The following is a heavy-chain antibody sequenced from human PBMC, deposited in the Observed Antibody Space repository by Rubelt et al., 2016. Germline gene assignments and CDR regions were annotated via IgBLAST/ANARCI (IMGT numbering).Heavy chain of an antibody. J-gene: IGHJ4*02. D-gene: IGHD3-10*01. CDR3: ARDSGYKSFGEGPASHFFDY. Sequence: QLHLQESGPGLVKPSETLSLTCTVSGGSISSRYYWGWIRQTPGKELEWIGTVYYSGGTYYNPSLKSRVTMVADTSANQFSLRLSPVAAADPALYYCARDSGYKSFGEGPASHFFDYWGQGTLATVSS. V-gene: IGHV4-39*02. CDR2: VYYSGGT. CDR1: GGSISSRYY.